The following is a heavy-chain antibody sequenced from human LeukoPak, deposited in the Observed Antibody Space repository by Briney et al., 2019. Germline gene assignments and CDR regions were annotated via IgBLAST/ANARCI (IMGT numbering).Heavy chain of an antibody. V-gene: IGHV3-74*01. D-gene: IGHD3-16*02. CDR2: INSDGSST. CDR1: GFTFSSYW. Sequence: GGSLRLSCAASGFTFSSYWMHWVRQAPGKGLVWVSRINSDGSSTSYADSMKGRFTISRDNAKNTLYLQMNSLRAEDTAVYYCTRDVPDLIYDYVWGSYRPDGWFDPWGQGTLVTASS. J-gene: IGHJ5*02. CDR3: TRDVPDLIYDYVWGSYRPDGWFDP.